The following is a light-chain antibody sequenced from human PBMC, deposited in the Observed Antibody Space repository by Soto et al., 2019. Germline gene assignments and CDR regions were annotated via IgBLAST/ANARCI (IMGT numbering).Light chain of an antibody. CDR1: QSVNIY. J-gene: IGKJ4*01. CDR3: QQYFGTLLT. Sequence: MTQSPASLSASVGDRATLTCRASQSVNIYLAWYQQTPGQAPKLLIYGASDRDSGIPARFSGSGSETDFTLTISSLEAEDFAVYYCQQYFGTLLTFGGGTKVDVK. V-gene: IGKV3D-15*01. CDR2: GAS.